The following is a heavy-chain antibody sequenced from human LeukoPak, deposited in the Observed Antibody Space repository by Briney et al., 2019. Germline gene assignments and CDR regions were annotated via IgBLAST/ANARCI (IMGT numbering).Heavy chain of an antibody. CDR2: INHGGST. CDR3: ARGRYVTTRGGAAAGFLDY. D-gene: IGHD6-13*01. V-gene: IGHV4-34*01. CDR1: GGSFRGHY. Sequence: PSETLSLTCAVSGGSFRGHYWNWIRQPPGKGLEWIGEINHGGSTNYNPSLKSRVTISVDTSQNQFSLRLSSVTAADTAVYYCARGRYVTTRGGAAAGFLDYWGQGTLVTVST. J-gene: IGHJ4*02.